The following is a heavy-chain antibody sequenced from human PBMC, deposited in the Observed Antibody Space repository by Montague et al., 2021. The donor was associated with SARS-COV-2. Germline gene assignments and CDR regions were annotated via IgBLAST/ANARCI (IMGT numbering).Heavy chain of an antibody. D-gene: IGHD4-23*01. Sequence: SLRLSCAASGFTFSNIWMGWVRQAPGKGLEWVANIKPDESEKNYVDSVKGRFSISRDNAKNSLYLQMDNLRAEDTAIYYCAKNGGAHGLDVWGQGTSVSVSS. V-gene: IGHV3-7*01. CDR1: GFTFSNIW. CDR3: AKNGGAHGLDV. J-gene: IGHJ6*02. CDR2: IKPDESEK.